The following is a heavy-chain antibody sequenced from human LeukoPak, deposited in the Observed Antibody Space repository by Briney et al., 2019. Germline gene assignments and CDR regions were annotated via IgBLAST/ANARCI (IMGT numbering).Heavy chain of an antibody. Sequence: TSETLSLTCTVSGGSISSYYWSWIRQSPGKGLEWIGYIYYTGNTNYNPSLKSRVIISVDTSRNQFSLKLSSATAADTAVYYCARIGSGWYGGFDYWGQGTPVTVSP. D-gene: IGHD6-19*01. CDR2: IYYTGNT. CDR3: ARIGSGWYGGFDY. J-gene: IGHJ4*02. V-gene: IGHV4-59*01. CDR1: GGSISSYY.